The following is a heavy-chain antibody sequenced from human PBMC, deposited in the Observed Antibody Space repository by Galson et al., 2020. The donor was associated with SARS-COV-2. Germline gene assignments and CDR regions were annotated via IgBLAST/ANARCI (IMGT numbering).Heavy chain of an antibody. CDR2: TSSSGST. J-gene: IGHJ4*02. CDR1: GDYVNSGCYY. V-gene: IGHV4-61*01. Sequence: SETLSPTCTVSGDYVNSGCYYWSWLRQTPGQGLECIGYTSSSGSTHYNPSHKSRVTISVDTSKNEFSLKVTSVTGADTAVYFCARFALAVAAIDHWGQGTLVTVSS. CDR3: ARFALAVAAIDH. D-gene: IGHD6-19*01.